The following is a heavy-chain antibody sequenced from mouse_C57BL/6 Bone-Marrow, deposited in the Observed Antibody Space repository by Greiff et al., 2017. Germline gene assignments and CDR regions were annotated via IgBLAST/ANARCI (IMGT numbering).Heavy chain of an antibody. D-gene: IGHD1-1*01. Sequence: EVMLVESGGGLVKPGGSLKLSCAASGFTFSSYAMSWVRQTPEKRLEWVATISDGGSYTYYPDNVKGRFTISRDNAKNNLYLQMSHLKSEDTAMYYCAGLRNYYGAMDYWGQGTSVTVSS. CDR2: ISDGGSYT. CDR3: AGLRNYYGAMDY. CDR1: GFTFSSYA. V-gene: IGHV5-4*03. J-gene: IGHJ4*01.